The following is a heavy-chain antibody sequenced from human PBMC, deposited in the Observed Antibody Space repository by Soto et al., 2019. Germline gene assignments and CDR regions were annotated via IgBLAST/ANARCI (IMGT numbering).Heavy chain of an antibody. V-gene: IGHV1-69*01. J-gene: IGHJ6*02. CDR1: GGTFSSYA. CDR3: AGTHGSSTSLEIYYYYYYGMDV. D-gene: IGHD2-2*01. Sequence: QVQLVQSGAEVKKPGSSVKVSCKASGGTFSSYAISWVRQAPGQGLEWMGGIIPISGTANYAQKFQGRVTITADESTSTVSMELSSRRSADTAVYFCAGTHGSSTSLEIYYYYYYGMDVWGQGTTVTVSS. CDR2: IIPISGTA.